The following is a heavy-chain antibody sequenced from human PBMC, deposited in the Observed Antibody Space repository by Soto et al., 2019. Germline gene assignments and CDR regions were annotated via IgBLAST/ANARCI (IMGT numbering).Heavy chain of an antibody. CDR2: IYFGGST. CDR3: ARGGVDYYDSSGYYFSPYYFDY. J-gene: IGHJ4*02. Sequence: SETLSLTCAVSGGSISSGDYSWNWIRQPPGKGLEWIGYIYFGGSTYYNPSLQSRVTMSVDRSRNQFSLKLSSVTAADTAVYYCARGGVDYYDSSGYYFSPYYFDYWGQGTLVTVSS. CDR1: GGSISSGDYS. V-gene: IGHV4-30-2*01. D-gene: IGHD3-22*01.